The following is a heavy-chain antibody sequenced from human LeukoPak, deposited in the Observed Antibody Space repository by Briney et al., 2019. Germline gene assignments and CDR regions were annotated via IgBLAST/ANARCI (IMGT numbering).Heavy chain of an antibody. CDR1: GCSINRYY. CDR3: ARGQSYCGADCYSD. J-gene: IGHJ1*01. D-gene: IGHD2-21*02. V-gene: IGHV3-66*01. CDR2: IYTGGAT. Sequence: PGGSLRLSCAASGCSINRYYMTWIRQAPGKGLDWVSVIYTGGATNYGDSVKGRFTISRDNSKNTLYLQMNSPRADDTAIYYCARGQSYCGADCYSDWGKDHLVTVSS.